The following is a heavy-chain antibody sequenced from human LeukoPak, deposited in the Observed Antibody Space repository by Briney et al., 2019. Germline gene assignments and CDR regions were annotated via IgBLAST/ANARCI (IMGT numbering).Heavy chain of an antibody. CDR2: INPNSGGT. Sequence: GASVKVSCKASGYTFTGYYMHWVRQAPGQGLEWMGWINPNSGGTNYAQKFQGRVTMTRDTSISTAYMELSRLRSDDTAVYYCARPLYSSGTTEDDYWGKGTTVTISS. CDR3: ARPLYSSGTTEDDY. V-gene: IGHV1-2*02. D-gene: IGHD6-19*01. J-gene: IGHJ6*04. CDR1: GYTFTGYY.